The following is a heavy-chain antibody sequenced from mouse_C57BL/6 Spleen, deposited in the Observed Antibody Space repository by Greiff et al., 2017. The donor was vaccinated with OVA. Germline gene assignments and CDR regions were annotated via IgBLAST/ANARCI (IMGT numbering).Heavy chain of an antibody. CDR1: GYTFTSYW. Sequence: QVQLQQPGAELVRPGSSVKLSCKASGYTFTSYWMDWVKQRPGQGLEWIGNIYPSDSETHYNQKFKDKATLTVDKSSSTAYMLLSSLTSEDSAVYDCGRGDYYGRRSAWFAYWGKGTLVTVSA. V-gene: IGHV1-61*01. D-gene: IGHD1-1*01. CDR2: IYPSDSET. J-gene: IGHJ3*01. CDR3: GRGDYYGRRSAWFAY.